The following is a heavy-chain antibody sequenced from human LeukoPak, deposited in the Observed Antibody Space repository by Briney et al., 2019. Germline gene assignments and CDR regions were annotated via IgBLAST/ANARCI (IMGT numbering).Heavy chain of an antibody. CDR3: ARETASNAFDI. CDR1: GGSINSGDYF. Sequence: SETLSLTCTISGGSINSGDYFWSWIRQPPGKGLEWIGYIYYSGIPYYNPSLKSRVTISVATSEIQFSLKLSSVIAADTAVYYCARETASNAFDIWGLGTLVTVSS. J-gene: IGHJ3*02. CDR2: IYYSGIP. V-gene: IGHV4-30-4*08.